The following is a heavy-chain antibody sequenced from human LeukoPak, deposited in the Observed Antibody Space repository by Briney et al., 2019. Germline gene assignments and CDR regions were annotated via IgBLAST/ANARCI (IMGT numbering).Heavy chain of an antibody. CDR1: GYTLTELS. CDR3: ATAQPYCSSTSCS. D-gene: IGHD2-2*01. CDR2: FDPEDGET. Sequence: ASVKVSCEVSGYTLTELSMHWVRQAPGKGLEWMGGFDPEDGETIYAQKFQGRVTMTEDTSTDTAYMELSSLRSEDTAVYYCATAQPYCSSTSCSWGQGTLVTVSS. V-gene: IGHV1-24*01. J-gene: IGHJ4*02.